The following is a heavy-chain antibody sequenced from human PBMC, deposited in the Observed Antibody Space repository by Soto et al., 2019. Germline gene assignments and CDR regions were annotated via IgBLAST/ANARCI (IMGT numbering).Heavy chain of an antibody. CDR3: ARGLEASSGYPPFEFDH. J-gene: IGHJ4*02. V-gene: IGHV4-4*02. CDR2: IYHSGST. D-gene: IGHD3-22*01. Sequence: SETFSSSCAVSGGSISSSNWWSWVRQPPWKVLEWIGEIYHSGSTNYNPSLKSRVTISVDKSNKQFSLKLSSVTAAETAVYYCARGLEASSGYPPFEFDHWGQRTLVTVSS. CDR1: GGSISSSNW.